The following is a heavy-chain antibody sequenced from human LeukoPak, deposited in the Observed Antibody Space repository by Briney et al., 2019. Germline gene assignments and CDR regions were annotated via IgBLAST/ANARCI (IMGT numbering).Heavy chain of an antibody. CDR2: IGKNSITI. V-gene: IGHV3-9*01. D-gene: IGHD3-10*01. Sequence: GTSLRLSCAASGFIFNDSAMHWVRQAPGKGLEWVAGIGKNSITIGYADSVKGRFTISRDTVKNSLHLQMNSLRTEDTAFYYYAMGTRGVTILTRLDHWGRGTLVTVSS. CDR1: GFIFNDSA. CDR3: AMGTRGVTILTRLDH. J-gene: IGHJ4*02.